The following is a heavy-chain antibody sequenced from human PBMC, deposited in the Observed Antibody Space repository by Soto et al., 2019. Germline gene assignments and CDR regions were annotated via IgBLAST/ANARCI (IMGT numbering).Heavy chain of an antibody. CDR1: GGTFSSYA. CDR2: IIHIFGTA. CDR3: ARALKDYYGSGSYYNWYYYYGMDV. J-gene: IGHJ6*02. V-gene: IGHV1-69*13. Sequence: ASVKVSCKASGGTFSSYAISWVRQAPGQGLEWMGGIIHIFGTANYAQKFQGRVTITADESTSTAYMELSSLRSEDTAVYYCARALKDYYGSGSYYNWYYYYGMDVWGQGTTVTVSS. D-gene: IGHD3-10*01.